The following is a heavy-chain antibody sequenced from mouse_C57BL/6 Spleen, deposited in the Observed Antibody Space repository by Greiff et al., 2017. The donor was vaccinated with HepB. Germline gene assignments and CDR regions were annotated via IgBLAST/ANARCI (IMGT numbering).Heavy chain of an antibody. CDR1: GFTFSSYA. Sequence: EVKVVESGGGLVKPGGSLKLSCAASGFTFSSYAMSWVRQTPEKRLEWVATISDGGSYTYYPDNVKGRFTISRDNAKNNLYLQMSHLKSEDTAMYYCARRDGSTMVTNWYFDVWGTGTTVTVSS. CDR3: ARRDGSTMVTNWYFDV. J-gene: IGHJ1*03. D-gene: IGHD2-1*01. CDR2: ISDGGSYT. V-gene: IGHV5-4*03.